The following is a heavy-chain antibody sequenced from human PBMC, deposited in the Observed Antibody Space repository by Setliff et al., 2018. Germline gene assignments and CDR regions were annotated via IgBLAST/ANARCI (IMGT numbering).Heavy chain of an antibody. CDR1: GFTFSRYW. CDR3: ARVYDFWSGYYVDY. J-gene: IGHJ4*02. D-gene: IGHD3-3*01. CDR2: ISSDSRTI. V-gene: IGHV3-48*01. Sequence: PGGSLRLSCAASGFTFSRYWMSWVRQAPGKGLEWVSFISSDSRTIYYADSVKGRFTISRDNAKNSLYLQMNSLRAEDTAVYYCARVYDFWSGYYVDYWGQGTPVTVSS.